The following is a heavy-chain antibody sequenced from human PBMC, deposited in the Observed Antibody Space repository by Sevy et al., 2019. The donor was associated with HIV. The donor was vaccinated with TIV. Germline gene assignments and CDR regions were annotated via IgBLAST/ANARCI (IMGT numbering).Heavy chain of an antibody. V-gene: IGHV1-2*06. CDR3: ARFRDQGYCSGGSCYPVNS. J-gene: IGHJ4*02. CDR1: GYTFTGYY. Sequence: ASVKVSCKASGYTFTGYYMHWVRQAPGQGLEWMGRINPNSGGTNYAQKFQGRVTMTRDTSISTAYMELSRLGSDETAVYYCARFRDQGYCSGGSCYPVNSWGQGTLVTVSS. D-gene: IGHD2-15*01. CDR2: INPNSGGT.